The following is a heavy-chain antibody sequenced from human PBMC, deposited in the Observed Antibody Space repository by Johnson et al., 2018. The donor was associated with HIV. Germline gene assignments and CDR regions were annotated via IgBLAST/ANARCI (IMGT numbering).Heavy chain of an antibody. J-gene: IGHJ3*02. V-gene: IGHV3-30*04. CDR3: TSDRRGSSGAFDI. CDR2: ISYDGSNK. CDR1: GFTFSSYA. Sequence: QVQLVESGGGLVQPGWSLRLSCAASGFTFSSYAMHWVRQAPGKGLEWVAVISYDGSNKYYADSVKGRFTISRDNSKNTLYLQMNSLRAEDTALYYCTSDRRGSSGAFDIWGQGTMVTVSS. D-gene: IGHD1-26*01.